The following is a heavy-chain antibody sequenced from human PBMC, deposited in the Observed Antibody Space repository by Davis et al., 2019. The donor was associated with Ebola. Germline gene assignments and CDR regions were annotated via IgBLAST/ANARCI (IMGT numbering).Heavy chain of an antibody. CDR2: ISSSSSYI. CDR3: ARDGKYYDFWSGYYPD. Sequence: GGSLRLSCAASGVTFSSYSMNWVRQAPGKGLEWVSSISSSSSYIYYADSVKGRFTISRDNTKNSLYLQMNSLRAEDTAVYYCARDGKYYDFWSGYYPDWGQGTLVTVSS. D-gene: IGHD3-3*01. CDR1: GVTFSSYS. J-gene: IGHJ4*02. V-gene: IGHV3-21*01.